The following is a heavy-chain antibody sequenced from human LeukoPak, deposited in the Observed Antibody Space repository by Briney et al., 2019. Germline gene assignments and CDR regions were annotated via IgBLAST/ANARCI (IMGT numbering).Heavy chain of an antibody. CDR2: ISGSGGST. CDR1: GFTFSSYA. V-gene: IGHV3-23*01. Sequence: GGFLRLSCAASGFTFSSYAMSWVRQAPGKGVEWVSAISGSGGSTYYADSVKGRFTISRDNSKNTLYLQMNSLRAEDTAVYYCAKAGTATQYYFDYWGQGTLVTVSS. J-gene: IGHJ4*02. CDR3: AKAGTATQYYFDY.